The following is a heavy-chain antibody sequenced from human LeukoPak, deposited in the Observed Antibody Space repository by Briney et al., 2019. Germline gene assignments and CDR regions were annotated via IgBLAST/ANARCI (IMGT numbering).Heavy chain of an antibody. J-gene: IGHJ3*02. V-gene: IGHV4-59*11. CDR3: ARILDYGDYDAFDI. CDR2: IYYSGST. Sequence: SETLSLTCTVSGGSISSHYWSWIRQPPGKGLEWIGYIYYSGSTNYNPSLKSRVTISVDTSKNQFSLKLSSVTAAGTAVYYCARILDYGDYDAFDIWGQGTMVTVSS. D-gene: IGHD4-17*01. CDR1: GGSISSHY.